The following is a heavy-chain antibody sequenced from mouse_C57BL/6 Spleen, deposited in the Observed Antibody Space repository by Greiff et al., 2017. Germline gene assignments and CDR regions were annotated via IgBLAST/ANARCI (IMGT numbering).Heavy chain of an antibody. V-gene: IGHV1-64*01. CDR1: GYTFTSYW. J-gene: IGHJ1*03. Sequence: QVQLQQPGAELVKPGASVKLSCKASGYTFTSYWMHWVKQRPGQGLEWIGMIHPNSGSTNYNEKFKSKATLTVDKSSSTAYMQLSSLTSEDSAVYYCARSGDYYGSSGYFDVWGTGTTVTVSS. CDR2: IHPNSGST. D-gene: IGHD1-1*01. CDR3: ARSGDYYGSSGYFDV.